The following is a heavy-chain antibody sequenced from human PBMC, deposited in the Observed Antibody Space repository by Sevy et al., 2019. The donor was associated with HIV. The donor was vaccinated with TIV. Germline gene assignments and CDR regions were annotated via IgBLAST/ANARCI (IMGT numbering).Heavy chain of an antibody. J-gene: IGHJ4*02. D-gene: IGHD3-16*01. CDR3: ARDARGDAAVLDY. CDR1: GFNFSTYA. V-gene: IGHV3-30*09. CDR2: MSSDVIRK. Sequence: GGSLRLSCSVSGFNFSTYAMHWVRQAPGKGLEWVAAMSSDVIRKYYGASVRGRFAISRDNSNNTLSLQMNSLRIEDTAVYYCARDARGDAAVLDYWGQGTLVTVSS.